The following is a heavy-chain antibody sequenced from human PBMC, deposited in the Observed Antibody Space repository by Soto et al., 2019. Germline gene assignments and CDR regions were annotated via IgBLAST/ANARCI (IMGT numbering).Heavy chain of an antibody. J-gene: IGHJ4*02. D-gene: IGHD4-17*01. CDR3: ARMYGDLYYFDY. Sequence: SLKISCQASGYIFTNDWIGWVRQMPGKGLEWMGSIYPGDFDTRYIPSFQGQVTISADKSTSTAYLQWSSLKASDTAMYYCARMYGDLYYFDYWGLGTLVTVSS. CDR1: GYIFTNDW. V-gene: IGHV5-51*01. CDR2: IYPGDFDT.